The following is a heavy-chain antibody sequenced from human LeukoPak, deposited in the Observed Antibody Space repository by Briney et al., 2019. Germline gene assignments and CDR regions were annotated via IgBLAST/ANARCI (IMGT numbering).Heavy chain of an antibody. CDR1: GYSLTSYW. J-gene: IGHJ4*02. CDR3: ARHSGQYSSSSCPDY. CDR2: IYPGDSDT. V-gene: IGHV5-51*01. Sequence: GESLQISCKGSGYSLTSYWIGWVRQMPGKGLEWMGIIYPGDSDTRYSPSFQGQVTISADKSISTAYLQWSSLKASDTAMYYCARHSGQYSSSSCPDYWGQGTLVTVSS. D-gene: IGHD6-6*01.